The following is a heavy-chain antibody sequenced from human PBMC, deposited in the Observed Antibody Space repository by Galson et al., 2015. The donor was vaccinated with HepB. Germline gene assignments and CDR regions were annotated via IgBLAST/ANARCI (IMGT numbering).Heavy chain of an antibody. CDR2: IYYSGST. V-gene: IGHV4-31*03. CDR3: ASSRKSCYSGLCPPRIDY. D-gene: IGHD2-15*01. J-gene: IGHJ4*02. CDR1: GGSISSGGYY. Sequence: TLSLTCTVSGGSISSGGYYWSWIRQHPGKGLEWIGYIYYSGSTYYNPSLKSRVTISVDTSKNQFSLKLSSVTAADTAVYYCASSRKSCYSGLCPPRIDYWGQGTLVTVSS.